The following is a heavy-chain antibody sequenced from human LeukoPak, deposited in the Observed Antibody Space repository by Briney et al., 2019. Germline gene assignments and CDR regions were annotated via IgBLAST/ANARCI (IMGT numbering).Heavy chain of an antibody. CDR3: AREGGPRSYFDY. Sequence: SETLSLTCTVSGGSISSYYWSWIRQPPGKGLEWIGYIYYSGSTNYNPSLKSRVTISVDTSKNQFSLKLSSVTAADTAVYYCAREGGPRSYFDYWGQGTLVTVSS. D-gene: IGHD2-15*01. J-gene: IGHJ4*02. CDR1: GGSISSYY. CDR2: IYYSGST. V-gene: IGHV4-59*12.